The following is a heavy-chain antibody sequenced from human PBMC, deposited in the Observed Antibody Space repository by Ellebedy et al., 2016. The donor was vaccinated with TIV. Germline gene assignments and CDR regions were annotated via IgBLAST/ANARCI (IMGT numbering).Heavy chain of an antibody. CDR3: ARGIPPEYGDYSNSVDS. Sequence: MPSETLSLTCTVSNGSMRHYYGAWIRQPAGKGLEWIGRVYSSGSTMYNRSLQSRVTMSVDTSKNQFTLKLGSVTAADTAVYYCARGIPPEYGDYSNSVDSWGQGILVTVSS. CDR2: VYSSGST. V-gene: IGHV4-4*07. CDR1: NGSMRHYY. J-gene: IGHJ4*02. D-gene: IGHD4-17*01.